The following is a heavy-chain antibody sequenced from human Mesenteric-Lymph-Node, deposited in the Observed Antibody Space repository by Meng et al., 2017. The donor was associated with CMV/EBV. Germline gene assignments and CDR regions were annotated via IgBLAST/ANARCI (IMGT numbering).Heavy chain of an antibody. Sequence: ICEPPGKGLEWLGLVYSTGCTPYTPSLQRRVTISVSTSTQHLPVKLCSVTAADTAVYDCARLVALKGGSIGAAGIWKSVDYWGQGTLVTVSS. CDR3: ARLVALKGGSIGAAGIWKSVDY. CDR2: VYSTGCT. D-gene: IGHD6-13*01. V-gene: IGHV4-39*02. J-gene: IGHJ4*02.